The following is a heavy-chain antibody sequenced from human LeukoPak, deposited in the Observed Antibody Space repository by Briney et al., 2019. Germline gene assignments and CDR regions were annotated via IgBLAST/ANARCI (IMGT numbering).Heavy chain of an antibody. J-gene: IGHJ6*02. Sequence: ASVKVSCKASGYTFTSYYTHWVRQAPGQGLEWMGWISAYNRNINYAQKLQGRVTMTTDTSTSTAYMELRSLRSDDTAVYYCARESRGYRYGYFYYYDMDVWGQGTTVTVSS. CDR3: ARESRGYRYGYFYYYDMDV. D-gene: IGHD5-18*01. CDR2: ISAYNRNI. CDR1: GYTFTSYY. V-gene: IGHV1-18*04.